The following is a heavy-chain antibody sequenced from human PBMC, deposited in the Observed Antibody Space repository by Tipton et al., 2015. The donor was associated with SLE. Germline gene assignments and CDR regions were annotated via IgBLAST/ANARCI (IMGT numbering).Heavy chain of an antibody. J-gene: IGHJ3*02. CDR1: GFTFSSYG. CDR3: AREVTYYYDSSGYSSQTNAFDI. Sequence: SLRLSCAASGFTFSSYGMHWVRQAPGKGLEWVAVIWYDGSNKYYADSVKGRFTISRDNAKNSLYLQMNSLRAEDTAVYYCAREVTYYYDSSGYSSQTNAFDIWGQGTMVTVSS. CDR2: IWYDGSNK. D-gene: IGHD3-22*01. V-gene: IGHV3-33*01.